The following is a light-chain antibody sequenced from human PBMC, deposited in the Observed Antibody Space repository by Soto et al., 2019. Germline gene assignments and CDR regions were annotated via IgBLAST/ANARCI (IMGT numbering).Light chain of an antibody. V-gene: IGLV2-18*02. CDR3: SSFTNNSTLV. J-gene: IGLJ2*01. CDR2: EVS. CDR1: TGDIGSYNR. Sequence: QSALTQPPYVSGSPGQSVTISCTGTTGDIGSYNRVSWYQQPPGTVPKVMIYEVSNRPSGVPERFSGSKSGNTASLTISGLQAEDEADYYCSSFTNNSTLVFGGGTKVTVL.